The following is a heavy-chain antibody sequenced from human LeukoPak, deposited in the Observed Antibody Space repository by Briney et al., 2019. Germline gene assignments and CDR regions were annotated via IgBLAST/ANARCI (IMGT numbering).Heavy chain of an antibody. V-gene: IGHV3-30*18. CDR3: AKDRKAAAGTFYFDY. J-gene: IGHJ4*02. CDR2: ISYDGSNK. D-gene: IGHD6-13*01. Sequence: GRSLRLSCAASGFTFSSYGMHWVRQAPGKGLEWVAVISYDGSNKYYADSVKGRFTISRDNSKNTLYLQMNSLRAEDTAVYYCAKDRKAAAGTFYFDYWGQGTLVTVSS. CDR1: GFTFSSYG.